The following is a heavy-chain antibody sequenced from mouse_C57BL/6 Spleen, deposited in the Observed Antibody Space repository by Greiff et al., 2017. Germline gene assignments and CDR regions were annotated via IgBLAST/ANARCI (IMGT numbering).Heavy chain of an antibody. CDR1: GFNIKDDY. J-gene: IGHJ3*01. Sequence: VQLQQSGAELVRPGASVKLSCTASGFNIKDDYMHWVKQRPEQGLEWIGWIDPENGDTEYASKFQGKATITADTSSNTAYLQLSSLTSEDTAVYYCTTPRTWCAYWGQGTLVTVSA. CDR2: IDPENGDT. CDR3: TTPRTWCAY. V-gene: IGHV14-4*01.